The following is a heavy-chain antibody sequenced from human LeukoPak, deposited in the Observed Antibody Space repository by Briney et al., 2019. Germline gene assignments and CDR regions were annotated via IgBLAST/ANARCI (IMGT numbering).Heavy chain of an antibody. D-gene: IGHD6-13*01. J-gene: IGHJ6*02. V-gene: IGHV1-46*01. CDR1: GYTFTSYY. Sequence: ASVKVSCKASGYTFTSYYMHWVRQAPGQGLEWMGIINPSGGSTSYAQKFQGRVTMTRDTSTSTDYMELSSLRSEDTAVYYCARDISSSWYAYYYYYGMDVWGQGTTVTVSS. CDR2: INPSGGST. CDR3: ARDISSSWYAYYYYYGMDV.